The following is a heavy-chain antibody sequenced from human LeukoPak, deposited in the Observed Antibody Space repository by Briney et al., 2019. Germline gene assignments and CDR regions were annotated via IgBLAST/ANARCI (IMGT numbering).Heavy chain of an antibody. CDR3: ARDSVGATAFDI. CDR2: IYSGGST. D-gene: IGHD1-26*01. J-gene: IGHJ3*02. Sequence: PGGSLRLSCAASGFTFRTYAMSWVRQAPGKGLEWVSVIYSGGSTYYADSVKGRFTISRDNSKNTLYLQMNSLRAEDTAVYYCARDSVGATAFDIWGQGTMVTVSS. V-gene: IGHV3-53*01. CDR1: GFTFRTYA.